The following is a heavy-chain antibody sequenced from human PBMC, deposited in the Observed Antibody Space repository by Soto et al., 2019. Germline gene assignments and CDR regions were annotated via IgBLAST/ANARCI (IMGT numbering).Heavy chain of an antibody. J-gene: IGHJ3*02. V-gene: IGHV3-48*01. CDR1: GFTFSGYS. Sequence: EVQLVESGGGLLQPGGSVRLSCAASGFTFSGYSMNWVRQAPGKGLEWLSYISSGSGTMYYADSVKGRFTISRDNAKNSLYLQMNSLRAEDTAVYYCARGSGGTCYSHAFEIWGQGTMLPVSS. CDR3: ARGSGGTCYSHAFEI. D-gene: IGHD2-15*01. CDR2: ISSGSGTM.